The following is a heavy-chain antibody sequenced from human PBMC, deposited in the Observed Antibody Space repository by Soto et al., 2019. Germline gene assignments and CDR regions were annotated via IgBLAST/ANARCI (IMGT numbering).Heavy chain of an antibody. Sequence: EVQLVESGGGLVKPGGSLRLSCAASGFTFSSYRMNWVRQAPGKGLEGVSSISSSSSYIYYEDSVKGRFTISRDNAKNALDLQMNSLRSEDTAVYYCARIQLGYYALDIWGQGTMVTVSS. CDR1: GFTFSSYR. V-gene: IGHV3-21*01. CDR2: ISSSSSYI. J-gene: IGHJ3*02. D-gene: IGHD2-15*01. CDR3: ARIQLGYYALDI.